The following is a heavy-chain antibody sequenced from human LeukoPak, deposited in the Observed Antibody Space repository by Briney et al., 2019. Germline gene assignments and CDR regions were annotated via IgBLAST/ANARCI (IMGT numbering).Heavy chain of an antibody. CDR1: GFTFSSYW. J-gene: IGHJ3*02. Sequence: GGSLRLSCAASGFTFSSYWMSWVRQAPGKGLEWVANIKQDGSEKYYVDSVKGRFTISRDNAKNSLYLQMNSLRAEDTAVYYCARDYYDSSGCSYDAFDIWGQGTMVTVSS. D-gene: IGHD3-22*01. V-gene: IGHV3-7*01. CDR3: ARDYYDSSGCSYDAFDI. CDR2: IKQDGSEK.